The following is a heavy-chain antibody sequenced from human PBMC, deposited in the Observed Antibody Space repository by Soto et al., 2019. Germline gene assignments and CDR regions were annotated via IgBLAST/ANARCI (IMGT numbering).Heavy chain of an antibody. CDR1: GFTFSTSA. J-gene: IGHJ4*02. D-gene: IGHD2-2*03. V-gene: IGHV3-23*01. Sequence: EVQLLESGGGLVQPGGCLRLSCEASGFTFSTSAMSWVRQAPGKGLEWVSTISDSGSTYYADSVKGRFTISRDNSKNTLYLQMNSLRAEDTAGFYCAKVWGEDGYCSRTSCLYYFHHWGQGTLVTVSS. CDR3: AKVWGEDGYCSRTSCLYYFHH. CDR2: ISDSGST.